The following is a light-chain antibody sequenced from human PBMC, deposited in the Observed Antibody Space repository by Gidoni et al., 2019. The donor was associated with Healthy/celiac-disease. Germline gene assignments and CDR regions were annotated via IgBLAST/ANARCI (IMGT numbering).Light chain of an antibody. Sequence: IGMTQSPSSLSASTGDRVTITCRASQGISSYLAWYQQKPGKAPKLLIYAASTLPSGVPSRFSGSGSGTDFTLTISCLQSEDFATYYCQQYYSYPRTFGQGTKVEIK. CDR1: QGISSY. CDR2: AAS. J-gene: IGKJ1*01. V-gene: IGKV1-8*01. CDR3: QQYYSYPRT.